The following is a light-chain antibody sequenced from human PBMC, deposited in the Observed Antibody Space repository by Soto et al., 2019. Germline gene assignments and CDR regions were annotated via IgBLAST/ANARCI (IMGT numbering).Light chain of an antibody. CDR3: QQYGSTPPWT. Sequence: EIVLTQSPGTLSLSPGDRATLSCRASQGVSNSYLAWYQQKPGQAPRLLISGAYSRATGIPDRFSGSGSGTDFTLTISSLEPEDFAVYYCQQYGSTPPWTFGQGTKVEIK. CDR2: GAY. J-gene: IGKJ1*01. CDR1: QGVSNSY. V-gene: IGKV3-20*01.